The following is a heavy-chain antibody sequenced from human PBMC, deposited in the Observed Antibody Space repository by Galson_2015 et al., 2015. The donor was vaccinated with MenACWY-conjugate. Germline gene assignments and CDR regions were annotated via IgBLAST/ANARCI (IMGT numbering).Heavy chain of an antibody. CDR1: GFTFNSYS. D-gene: IGHD4-17*01. Sequence: SLRLSCAAAGFTFNSYSMNWVRQAPGKGLEWVSSISTESFSTYYADAVKGRFTISRDNAKDSLYLQMNSLRVEDTAVYYCARSYGDYYYYGTDDWGQGTTVTVSS. J-gene: IGHJ6*02. CDR3: ARSYGDYYYYGTDD. CDR2: ISTESFST. V-gene: IGHV3-21*01.